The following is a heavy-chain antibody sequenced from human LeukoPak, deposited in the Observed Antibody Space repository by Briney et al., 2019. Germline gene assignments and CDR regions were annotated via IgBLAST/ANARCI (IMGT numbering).Heavy chain of an antibody. CDR3: VKGFSSGYPWTFDY. CDR2: ISGGATT. Sequence: GRSLRLSCAASEFTFRKHAMHWVRQAPGKGLEWVSAISGGATTYYADSVKGRFTISRDNSKNTVYLQMNSLRAEDTAVYYCVKGFSSGYPWTFDYWGQGTLVTVSS. CDR1: EFTFRKHA. D-gene: IGHD3-22*01. V-gene: IGHV3-23*01. J-gene: IGHJ4*02.